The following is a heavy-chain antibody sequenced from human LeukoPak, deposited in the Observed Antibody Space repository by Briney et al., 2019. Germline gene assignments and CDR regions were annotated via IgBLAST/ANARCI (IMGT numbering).Heavy chain of an antibody. CDR1: GSTFSRYS. J-gene: IGHJ2*01. V-gene: IGHV4-39*07. CDR3: ARRCTGIAVAPWYFDL. Sequence: GSLRLSCAASGSTFSRYSMNWVRQAPGKGLEWIGSIYYSGSTYYNPSLKGRVTISVDTSKNQFSLKLSSVTAADTAVYYCARRCTGIAVAPWYFDLWGRGTLVTVSS. D-gene: IGHD6-19*01. CDR2: IYYSGST.